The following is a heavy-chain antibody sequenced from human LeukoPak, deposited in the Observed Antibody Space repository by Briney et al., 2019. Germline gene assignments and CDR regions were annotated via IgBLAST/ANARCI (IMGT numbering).Heavy chain of an antibody. Sequence: SETLSLTWTVSGDSISSLFCSWLRPRPGKGPGWGGYIYDSGSTKYNPSLTSRVTISLDTFKNQFSLKLSSVTAADTAVYYCARDRGYYDSSFGYWGQGTLVTVSS. V-gene: IGHV4-59*11. D-gene: IGHD3-22*01. J-gene: IGHJ4*02. CDR3: ARDRGYYDSSFGY. CDR2: IYDSGST. CDR1: GDSISSLF.